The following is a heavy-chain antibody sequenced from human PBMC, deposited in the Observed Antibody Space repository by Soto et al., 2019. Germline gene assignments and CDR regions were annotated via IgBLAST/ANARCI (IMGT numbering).Heavy chain of an antibody. D-gene: IGHD3-16*01. J-gene: IGHJ4*02. V-gene: IGHV1-46*01. Sequence: QVQLVQSGAEVKKPGASVKVSCKASGYTLSSNYMVWVRQAPGQGLEWMGIINTSGGSTDYAQKFQGRLTMTRDTSTNTVYMELSSVRSEDTAVYYCASLEITGYWGQGTQVTVSS. CDR2: INTSGGST. CDR1: GYTLSSNY. CDR3: ASLEITGY.